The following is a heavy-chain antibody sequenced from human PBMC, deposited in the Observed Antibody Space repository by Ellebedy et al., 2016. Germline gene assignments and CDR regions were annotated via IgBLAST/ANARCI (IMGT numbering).Heavy chain of an antibody. CDR2: IYYSGTT. CDR3: ARETDFWSDSSYFDY. CDR1: GGSINSGDYY. V-gene: IGHV4-30-4*01. D-gene: IGHD3-3*01. J-gene: IGHJ4*02. Sequence: SETLSLXXSVSGGSINSGDYYWSWIRQPPGQGLGWLGYIYYSGTTYYNTSLKSRITISVDTSKNQFSLRLSSVTAADTAVYFCARETDFWSDSSYFDYWGQGILVTISS.